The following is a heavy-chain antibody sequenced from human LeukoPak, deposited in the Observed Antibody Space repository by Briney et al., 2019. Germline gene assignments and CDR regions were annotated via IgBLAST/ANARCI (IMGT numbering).Heavy chain of an antibody. J-gene: IGHJ6*02. D-gene: IGHD1-7*01. CDR1: GGTFSSYA. V-gene: IGHV1-69*13. CDR2: IIPIFGTA. Sequence: ASVKVSCKASGGTFSSYAISWVRQAPGQGLEWMGGIIPIFGTANYAQKFQGRVTITADESTSTAYMELSSLRSEDTAVYYCARGQLELRENYYGMDVWGQGTTVTVPS. CDR3: ARGQLELRENYYGMDV.